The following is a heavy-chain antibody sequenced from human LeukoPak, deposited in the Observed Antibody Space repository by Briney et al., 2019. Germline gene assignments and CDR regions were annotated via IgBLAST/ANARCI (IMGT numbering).Heavy chain of an antibody. CDR3: ARARLWFGDYYMDV. CDR2: INPNSGGT. J-gene: IGHJ6*03. V-gene: IGHV1-2*02. D-gene: IGHD3-10*01. CDR1: GYTFTSYY. Sequence: ASVKVSCKASGYTFTSYYMHWVRQAPGQGLEWMGWINPNSGGTNYAQKFQGRVTMTRDTSISTAYMELSRLRSDDTAVYYCARARLWFGDYYMDVWGKGTTVTVSS.